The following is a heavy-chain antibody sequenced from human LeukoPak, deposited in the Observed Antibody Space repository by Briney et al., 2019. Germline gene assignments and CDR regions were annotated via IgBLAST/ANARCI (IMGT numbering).Heavy chain of an antibody. J-gene: IGHJ4*02. D-gene: IGHD1-7*01. CDR2: IYYSGST. CDR3: ARSGTTSGAYY. Sequence: SETLSLTCTVSGGSISSYYWSWIRQPPGKGLEWTGYIYYSGSTNYNPSLKSRVTISVDTSKNQFSLKLSSVTAADTAVYYCARSGTTSGAYYWGQGTLVTVSS. V-gene: IGHV4-59*01. CDR1: GGSISSYY.